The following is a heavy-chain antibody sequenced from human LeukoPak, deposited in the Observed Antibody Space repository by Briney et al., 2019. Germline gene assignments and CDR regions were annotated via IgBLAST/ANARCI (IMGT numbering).Heavy chain of an antibody. J-gene: IGHJ4*02. CDR2: LHYDGIKK. Sequence: PGGSLRLSCAASGFTFSSYGMHWVRQAPGKGLEWVASLHYDGIKKYYAASVKGRFTISRDSSKNTLVLQMNTLRVEDTALYYCAKLHGDFLPAHYWGQGTLVTVSS. V-gene: IGHV3-30*02. D-gene: IGHD4-17*01. CDR3: AKLHGDFLPAHY. CDR1: GFTFSSYG.